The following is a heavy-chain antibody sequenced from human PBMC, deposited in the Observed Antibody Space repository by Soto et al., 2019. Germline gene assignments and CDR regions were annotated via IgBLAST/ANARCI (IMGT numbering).Heavy chain of an antibody. Sequence: PSETLSLTCTVSGGSISSYYWSWIRQPPGKRLEWIGYIYYSGSTNYNPSLKSRVTISVDTSKNQFSLKLSSVTAADTAVYYCARQVVGYDAFDIWGQGTMVTVSS. J-gene: IGHJ3*02. CDR1: GGSISSYY. V-gene: IGHV4-59*01. CDR2: IYYSGST. CDR3: ARQVVGYDAFDI. D-gene: IGHD1-26*01.